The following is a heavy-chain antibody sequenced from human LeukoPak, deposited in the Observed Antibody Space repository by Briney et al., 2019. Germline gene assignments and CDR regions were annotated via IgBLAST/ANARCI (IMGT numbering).Heavy chain of an antibody. Sequence: GGSLRLSCAASGITFSDYYMSWIRQAPGKGLEWVSYISSSGSTIYYADSVKGRFTISRDNAKNSLYLQMNSLRAEDTAVYYCARANYCSSTSCHLYGMDVWGQGTTVTVSS. V-gene: IGHV3-11*01. J-gene: IGHJ6*02. CDR2: ISSSGSTI. D-gene: IGHD2-2*01. CDR1: GITFSDYY. CDR3: ARANYCSSTSCHLYGMDV.